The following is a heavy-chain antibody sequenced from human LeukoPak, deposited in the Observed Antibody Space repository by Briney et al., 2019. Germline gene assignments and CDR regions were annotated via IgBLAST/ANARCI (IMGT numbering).Heavy chain of an antibody. V-gene: IGHV3-23*01. CDR2: ISGSGGST. D-gene: IGHD6-13*01. CDR1: GGSISSGGYY. CDR3: AKTAAAGTRWYFDL. J-gene: IGHJ2*01. Sequence: TSETLSLTCTVSGGSISSGGYYWSWVRQVPGKGLEWVSAISGSGGSTYYADSVKGRFTISRDNSKNTLYLQMNSLRAEDTAVYYCAKTAAAGTRWYFDLWGRGTLVTVSS.